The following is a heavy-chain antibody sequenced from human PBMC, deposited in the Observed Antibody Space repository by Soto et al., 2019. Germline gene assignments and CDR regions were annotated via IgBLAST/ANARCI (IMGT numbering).Heavy chain of an antibody. CDR2: ISGSNGNT. D-gene: IGHD6-13*01. CDR1: GYTFTSYG. J-gene: IGHJ4*02. CDR3: ARVRATPGSYYFDY. Sequence: QVQLVQSGAEVKKPGASVKVSCKASGYTFTSYGWVRQAPGQGLEWMGWISGSNGNTNYAQKLQGRVTMTTDTSTSTAYMELRSLRSDDTAVYYCARVRATPGSYYFDYWCQGTLVTVYS. V-gene: IGHV1-18*01.